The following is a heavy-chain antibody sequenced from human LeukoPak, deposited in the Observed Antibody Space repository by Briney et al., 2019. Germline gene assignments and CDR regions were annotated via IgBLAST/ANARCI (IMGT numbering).Heavy chain of an antibody. Sequence: GGSLRLSCAASGFTFSDYYMSWIRQAPGKGLEWVSYISSSGSTIYYADSVKGRFTISRDNAKNSLYLQMNSLRAEDTAVYYCARDRRYYGSGSYYNVKFDYWGQGTLVTVSS. CDR3: ARDRRYYGSGSYYNVKFDY. CDR1: GFTFSDYY. D-gene: IGHD3-10*01. J-gene: IGHJ4*02. CDR2: ISSSGSTI. V-gene: IGHV3-11*04.